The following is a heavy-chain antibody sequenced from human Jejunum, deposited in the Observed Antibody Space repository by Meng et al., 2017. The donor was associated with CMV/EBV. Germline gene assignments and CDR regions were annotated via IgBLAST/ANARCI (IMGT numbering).Heavy chain of an antibody. D-gene: IGHD2-8*01. J-gene: IGHJ6*01. CDR3: AKYAKGVRSGNIYAMDV. Sequence: FGGHGMSWVRQAPGKGLEWVSMIYSNGIDTYYADSVKGRFITSRDNSKNMLYLQINSLRAEDTAVYYCAKYAKGVRSGNIYAMDVWGQGTTVTVSS. V-gene: IGHV3-23*03. CDR2: IYSNGIDT. CDR1: FGGHG.